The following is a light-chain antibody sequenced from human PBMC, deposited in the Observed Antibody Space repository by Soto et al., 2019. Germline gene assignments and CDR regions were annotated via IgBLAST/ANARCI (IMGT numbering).Light chain of an antibody. J-gene: IGKJ3*01. Sequence: EIVMTQSPATLSVSPGERATLSCRARQSVSSNLAWYQQKPGQAPRLLIYGASTRATGIPARFSGSGSGTEFTLTISSLESEDFAVSYCQQYNNWPITFGPGTKVDIK. CDR2: GAS. V-gene: IGKV3-15*01. CDR1: QSVSSN. CDR3: QQYNNWPIT.